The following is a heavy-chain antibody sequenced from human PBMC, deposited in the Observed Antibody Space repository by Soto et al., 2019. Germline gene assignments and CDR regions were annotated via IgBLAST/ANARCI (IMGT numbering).Heavy chain of an antibody. Sequence: SETLSLTCTVSGGSISSYYWSWIRQPPGKGLEWIGYIYYSGSTNYNPSLKSRVTISVDTSKNQFSLKLSSVTAADTAVYYCARGTGGYDSYYYYYYMDVWGKGTTVTVSS. D-gene: IGHD5-12*01. J-gene: IGHJ6*03. V-gene: IGHV4-59*01. CDR2: IYYSGST. CDR3: ARGTGGYDSYYYYYYMDV. CDR1: GGSISSYY.